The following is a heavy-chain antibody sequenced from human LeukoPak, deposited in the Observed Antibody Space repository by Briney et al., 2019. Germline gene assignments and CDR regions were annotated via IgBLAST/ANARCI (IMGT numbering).Heavy chain of an antibody. D-gene: IGHD5-18*01. CDR2: ISWNSGSI. CDR1: GFTFDDYA. V-gene: IGHV3-9*03. CDR3: AKDIFRRGYSYGYGAFDI. Sequence: PGGSLRLSCASSGFTFDDYAMHWVRQAPGKGLEWVSGISWNSGSIGYADSVKGRFTISRDNAKNSLYLQMNSLRAEDMALYYCAKDIFRRGYSYGYGAFDIWGQGTMVTVSS. J-gene: IGHJ3*02.